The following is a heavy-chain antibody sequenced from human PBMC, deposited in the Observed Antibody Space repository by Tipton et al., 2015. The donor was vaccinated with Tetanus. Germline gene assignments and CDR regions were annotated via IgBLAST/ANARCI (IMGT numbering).Heavy chain of an antibody. D-gene: IGHD2-21*01. CDR1: GFTFSSYA. J-gene: IGHJ4*02. V-gene: IGHV3-23*01. CDR2: ISSSGVYT. Sequence: SLRLSCAASGFTFSSYAMSWVRQAPGKGLEWLSGISSSGVYTFYADSLKGRFTTSRDNSKNTLYLQMSSLRAEDTAVYYCARGTSRIVYYFDYWGQGTLVTVSS. CDR3: ARGTSRIVYYFDY.